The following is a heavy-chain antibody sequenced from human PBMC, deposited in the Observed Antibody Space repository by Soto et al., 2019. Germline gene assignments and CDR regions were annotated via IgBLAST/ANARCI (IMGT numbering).Heavy chain of an antibody. CDR1: GGSISSSSYY. J-gene: IGHJ4*02. V-gene: IGHV4-39*01. CDR3: AILIRYKTTSCYFYY. Sequence: PSETLSLTCTVSGGSISSSSYYWGWIRQPPGKGLEWIGSIYYSGSTYYNPSLKSRVTISVDTSKNQFSLKLSSVTAADTAVFYCAILIRYKTTSCYFYYRGQRTPVLVSA. D-gene: IGHD2-2*01. CDR2: IYYSGST.